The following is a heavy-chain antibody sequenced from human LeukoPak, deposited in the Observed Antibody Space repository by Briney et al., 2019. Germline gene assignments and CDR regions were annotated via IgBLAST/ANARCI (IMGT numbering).Heavy chain of an antibody. CDR1: GYTFTNYD. D-gene: IGHD2-15*01. J-gene: IGHJ5*02. CDR3: ARGGVYCSGGSCPASWFDP. Sequence: GASAKVSCTASGYTFTNYDISWVRQAPGQGLEWLGWISSYNGNTNYAQKLQGRVTMTTDTSTSTAYMELRSLRSDDTAVYYCARGGVYCSGGSCPASWFDPWGQGTLVTVSS. V-gene: IGHV1-18*01. CDR2: ISSYNGNT.